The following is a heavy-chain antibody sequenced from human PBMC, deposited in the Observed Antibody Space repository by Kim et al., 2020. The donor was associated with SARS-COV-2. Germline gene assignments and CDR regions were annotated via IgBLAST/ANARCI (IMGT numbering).Heavy chain of an antibody. D-gene: IGHD6-13*01. CDR1: GGTFSSYA. CDR3: ARGGWQQLVLGWYFDL. CDR2: IIPIFCTA. Sequence: SVKVSCKASGGTFSSYAISWVRQAPGQGLEWMGGIIPIFCTANYAQKFQGRVTITADESTSTAYMELSSLRSEDTAVYYCARGGWQQLVLGWYFDLWGRGTLVTVSS. V-gene: IGHV1-69*13. J-gene: IGHJ2*01.